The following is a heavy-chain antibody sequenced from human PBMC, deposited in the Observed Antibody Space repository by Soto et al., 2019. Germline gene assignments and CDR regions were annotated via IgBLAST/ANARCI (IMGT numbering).Heavy chain of an antibody. V-gene: IGHV4-59*01. CDR1: GGSISSYY. J-gene: IGHJ6*02. Sequence: SETLSLTCTVSGGSISSYYWSWIRQPPGKGLEWVGYIYYSGSTNYNPSLKSRVTISVDTSKNQFSLKLSSVTAADTAVYYCARDRSYYDSSGYWGYYYGMDVWGQGTTVTVSS. CDR3: ARDRSYYDSSGYWGYYYGMDV. CDR2: IYYSGST. D-gene: IGHD3-22*01.